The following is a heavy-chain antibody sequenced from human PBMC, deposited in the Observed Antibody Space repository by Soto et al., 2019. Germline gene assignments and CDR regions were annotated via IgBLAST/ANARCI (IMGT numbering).Heavy chain of an antibody. CDR1: GLSFRNAW. CDR3: TTQGGGDDIYFDY. V-gene: IGHV3-15*01. Sequence: EVQLVESGGGLVQPGGFLRLPCAASGLSFRNAWMFWVARAPGKGRQWVGRIKSKSDGETTDYAAPVKGRFAISRDDSKKTVYLRMNSLKTEDTATYFCTTQGGGDDIYFDYWGQGTLVAVSS. D-gene: IGHD3-16*01. CDR2: IKSKSDGETT. J-gene: IGHJ4*02.